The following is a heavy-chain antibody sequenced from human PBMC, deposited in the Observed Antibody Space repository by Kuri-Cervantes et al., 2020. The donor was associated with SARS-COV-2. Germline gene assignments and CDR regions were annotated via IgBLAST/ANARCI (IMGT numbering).Heavy chain of an antibody. CDR2: IYYSGST. V-gene: IGHV4-59*11. D-gene: IGHD3-22*01. J-gene: IGHJ6*03. CDR1: GGSITSHY. Sequence: SETLSLTCTVAGGSITSHYWNWIRQSPGRGLEWIGYIYYSGSTKYNHSLNSRVSMSVDTSKNQFSLKLSSVTAADTAVYYCARDYYDDSGKFLAFYYYYMDVWGKGTTVTVSS. CDR3: ARDYYDDSGKFLAFYYYYMDV.